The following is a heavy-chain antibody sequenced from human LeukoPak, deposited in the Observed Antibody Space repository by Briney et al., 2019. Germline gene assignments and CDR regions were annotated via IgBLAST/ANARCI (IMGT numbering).Heavy chain of an antibody. CDR2: ISYDGSNK. CDR3: ARSINAYVGIDY. D-gene: IGHD1-26*01. V-gene: IGHV3-30*04. Sequence: GGSLRLSCAASGFILSSYAMHWVRQAPGKGLEWVAVISYDGSNKYYADSVKGRFTISRDNSKNTLYLQMNSLRAEDTAVYYCARSINAYVGIDYWGQGTLVTVSS. J-gene: IGHJ4*02. CDR1: GFILSSYA.